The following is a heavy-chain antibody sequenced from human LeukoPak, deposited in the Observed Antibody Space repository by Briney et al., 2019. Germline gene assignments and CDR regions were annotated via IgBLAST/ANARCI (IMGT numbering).Heavy chain of an antibody. CDR2: IRYDGSNK. V-gene: IGHV3-30*02. D-gene: IGHD5-18*01. Sequence: GGSLRLSCAASGFTFSSYGMHWVRQAPGKGLEWVAFIRYDGSNKYYADSVKGRFTISRDNPKNTLYLQMNSLRAEDTAVYYCAKLAAMVPNWFDPWGQGTLVTVSS. CDR1: GFTFSSYG. CDR3: AKLAAMVPNWFDP. J-gene: IGHJ5*02.